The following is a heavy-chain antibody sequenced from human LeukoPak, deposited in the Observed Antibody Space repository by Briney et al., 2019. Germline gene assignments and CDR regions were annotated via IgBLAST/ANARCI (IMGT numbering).Heavy chain of an antibody. V-gene: IGHV3-30*04. CDR3: ARDPYYYGSGDFDY. CDR2: ISYDGSNK. D-gene: IGHD3-10*01. J-gene: IGHJ4*02. Sequence: PGGSLRLSCAASGSTFSSYAMHWVRQAPGKGLEWVAVISYDGSNKYYADSVKGRFTISRDNSKNTLYLQMNSLRAEDTAVYYCARDPYYYGSGDFDYWGQGTLVTVSS. CDR1: GSTFSSYA.